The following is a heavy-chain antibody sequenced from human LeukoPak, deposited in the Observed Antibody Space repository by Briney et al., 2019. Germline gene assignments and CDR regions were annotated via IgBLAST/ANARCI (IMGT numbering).Heavy chain of an antibody. D-gene: IGHD3-9*01. J-gene: IGHJ4*02. V-gene: IGHV3-21*01. CDR1: GFTFSSYS. CDR2: ISSSSSYI. CDR3: ARTQPQKYYDILTGFIEQYYFDY. Sequence: GGSLTLSCAATGFTFSSYSMNWVRQAPGKGLEWVSSISSSSSYIYYADSVKGRFTISRDNAKNSLYLQMNSLRAEDTAVYYCARTQPQKYYDILTGFIEQYYFDYWGQGTLVTVSS.